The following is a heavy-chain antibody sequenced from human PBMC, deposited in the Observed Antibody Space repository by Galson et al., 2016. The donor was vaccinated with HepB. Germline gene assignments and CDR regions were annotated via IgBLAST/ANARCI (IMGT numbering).Heavy chain of an antibody. D-gene: IGHD3-16*01. CDR2: IDGRDDTT. CDR3: AKGGDYDN. CDR1: GFTFSSSS. V-gene: IGHV3-23*01. J-gene: IGHJ4*02. Sequence: SLRLSCAASGFTFSSSSMSWVRQAPGKGLEWVAAIDGRDDTTYYADSVKGHFNISRDSSKNTLYLQMNTLRVKDTAVYYCAKGGDYDNWGQGTLVTVSS.